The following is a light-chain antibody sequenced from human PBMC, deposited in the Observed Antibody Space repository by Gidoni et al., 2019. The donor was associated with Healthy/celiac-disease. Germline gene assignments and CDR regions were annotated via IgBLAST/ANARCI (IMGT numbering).Light chain of an antibody. CDR2: DAS. Sequence: ELVLTQSPATLSFSPGERATLSCRASQSVSSYLAWYQQKPGQAPRLLIYDASNRATGIPARFSGSGSGTDFTLTISSLEPEDFAVYYCQQRSNWLLTFGGGTKVEIK. CDR1: QSVSSY. CDR3: QQRSNWLLT. V-gene: IGKV3-11*01. J-gene: IGKJ4*01.